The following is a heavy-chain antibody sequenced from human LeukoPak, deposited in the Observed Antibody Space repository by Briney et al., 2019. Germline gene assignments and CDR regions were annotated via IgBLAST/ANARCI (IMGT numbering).Heavy chain of an antibody. CDR3: AKLPVDTDAY. CDR1: GFTFSSYS. CDR2: ISSSSSTI. D-gene: IGHD5-18*01. V-gene: IGHV3-48*01. J-gene: IGHJ4*02. Sequence: GGSLRLSCAASGFTFSSYSMNWVRQAPGKGLEWVSYISSSSSTIYYADSAKGRFTISRDNSRNTLYLQMSSLRAEDTAVYYCAKLPVDTDAYWGQGTLVTVSS.